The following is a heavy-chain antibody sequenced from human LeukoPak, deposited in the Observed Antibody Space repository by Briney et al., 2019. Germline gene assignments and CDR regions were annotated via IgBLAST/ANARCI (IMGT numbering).Heavy chain of an antibody. J-gene: IGHJ4*02. CDR2: ISYDGSNK. V-gene: IGHV3-30*19. CDR1: GFGFGNYG. CDR3: ARGQSYDSSGYYHLDY. Sequence: GGSLRLSCAASGFGFGNYGIHWVRQAPGKGLEWVAVISYDGSNKYYADSVKGRFTISRDNSKNTLYLQMNSLRAEDTAVYYCARGQSYDSSGYYHLDYWGQGTLVTVSS. D-gene: IGHD3-22*01.